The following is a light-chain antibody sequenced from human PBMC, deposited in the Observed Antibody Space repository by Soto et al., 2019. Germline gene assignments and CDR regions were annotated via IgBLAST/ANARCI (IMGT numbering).Light chain of an antibody. Sequence: EIVMAQSPATLSVSPGERATLSCRASQSVSSNLAWYQQKPGQAPRLLIYDASTRATGISARFSGSGSGTEFTLTISSLQSEDFAVYYCQQYNNRPRTFGQGTKVDIK. CDR3: QQYNNRPRT. CDR1: QSVSSN. J-gene: IGKJ1*01. CDR2: DAS. V-gene: IGKV3-15*01.